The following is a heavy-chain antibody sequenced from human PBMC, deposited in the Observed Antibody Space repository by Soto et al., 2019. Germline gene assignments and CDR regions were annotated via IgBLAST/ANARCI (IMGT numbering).Heavy chain of an antibody. Sequence: ASVKVSCKASGYTFTSYGISWVRQAPGQGLEWMGWISAYNGNTNYAQKLQGRVTMTTDTSTSTAYMELRSLRSDDTAVYYCARDGTIFGVVISLNWFDPWGQGTLVTVSS. CDR2: ISAYNGNT. D-gene: IGHD3-3*01. CDR1: GYTFTSYG. CDR3: ARDGTIFGVVISLNWFDP. J-gene: IGHJ5*02. V-gene: IGHV1-18*01.